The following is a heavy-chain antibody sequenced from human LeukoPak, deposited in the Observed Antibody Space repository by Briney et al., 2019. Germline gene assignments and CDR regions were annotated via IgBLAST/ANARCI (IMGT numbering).Heavy chain of an antibody. CDR2: IYYSGST. D-gene: IGHD1-1*01. CDR1: GVSISSYY. V-gene: IGHV4-59*01. J-gene: IGHJ4*02. CDR3: ARVNARAFFDY. Sequence: TASETLSLTCTVSGVSISSYYWSWIRQPPGKGLEWIGYIYYSGSTNYNPSLKSRVTISVDTSKNQFSLKLSSVTAADTAVYYCARVNARAFFDYWGQGTLVTVSS.